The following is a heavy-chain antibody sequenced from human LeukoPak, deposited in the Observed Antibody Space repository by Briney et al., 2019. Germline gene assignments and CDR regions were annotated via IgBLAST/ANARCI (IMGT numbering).Heavy chain of an antibody. J-gene: IGHJ4*02. Sequence: GGSLRLSCAASGFTFSSYGMPWVRQAPAKGLEWVAVIWYDGSNKYYADSVKGRFTISRDNSKNTLYLQMNSLRAADTAVYYCAKDRYSSSRYFDYWGQGTLVTVSS. CDR3: AKDRYSSSRYFDY. CDR1: GFTFSSYG. D-gene: IGHD6-13*01. V-gene: IGHV3-33*06. CDR2: IWYDGSNK.